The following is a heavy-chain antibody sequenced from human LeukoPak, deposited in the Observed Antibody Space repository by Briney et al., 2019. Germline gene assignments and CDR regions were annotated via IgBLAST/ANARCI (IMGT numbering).Heavy chain of an antibody. Sequence: ASVKVSCKASGYTFTNYYIHWVRQAPGQGLEWMGLINPGGGNTDYAQNFQGRVTMTRDTSASTVYMELSSLRSEDTAIYYCARIRDGYNDAYDIWGQGTVVTVPS. CDR3: ARIRDGYNDAYDI. J-gene: IGHJ3*02. V-gene: IGHV1-46*01. CDR2: INPGGGNT. D-gene: IGHD5-24*01. CDR1: GYTFTNYY.